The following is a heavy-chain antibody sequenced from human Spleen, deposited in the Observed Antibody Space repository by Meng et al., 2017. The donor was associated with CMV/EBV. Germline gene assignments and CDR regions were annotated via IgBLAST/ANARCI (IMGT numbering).Heavy chain of an antibody. CDR1: GFTVSNNY. J-gene: IGHJ6*02. CDR3: ARAGLDYYYYGMDV. V-gene: IGHV3-53*01. Sequence: GGSLRLSCAASGFTVSNNYMSWVRQAPGKGLEWVSILYSGGNTYYADSVTGRFTISRDNSKNTLYLQMSSLRVEDTAVYYCARAGLDYYYYGMDVWGQGTTVTVSS. CDR2: LYSGGNT. D-gene: IGHD3-10*01.